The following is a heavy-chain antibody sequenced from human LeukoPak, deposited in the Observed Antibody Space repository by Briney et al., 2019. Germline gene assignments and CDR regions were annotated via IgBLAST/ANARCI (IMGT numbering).Heavy chain of an antibody. V-gene: IGHV4-34*01. Sequence: PSETLSLTCAVYGGSFSGYYWSWIRQPPGKGLEWIGEINHSGSTNYNPSLKSRVTTSVDTSKNQFSLKLSSATAADTAVYYCARGDSYGNWFDPWGQGTLVTVSS. CDR2: INHSGST. J-gene: IGHJ5*02. D-gene: IGHD5-18*01. CDR3: ARGDSYGNWFDP. CDR1: GGSFSGYY.